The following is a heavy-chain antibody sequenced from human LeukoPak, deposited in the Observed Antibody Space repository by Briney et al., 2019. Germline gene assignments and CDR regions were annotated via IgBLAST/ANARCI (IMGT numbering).Heavy chain of an antibody. Sequence: GGSLRLSCAASGFTFSGAWMTWVRQGPGKGLEWVGRIKSDGTTDYATPVQGRFIISRDDLTDTVSLQMDSLRSDDTAVYFCATDIPGLGVGELDYWGQGTPVIVSS. CDR3: ATDIPGLGVGELDY. J-gene: IGHJ4*02. CDR2: IKSDGTT. D-gene: IGHD4-17*01. CDR1: GFTFSGAW. V-gene: IGHV3-15*01.